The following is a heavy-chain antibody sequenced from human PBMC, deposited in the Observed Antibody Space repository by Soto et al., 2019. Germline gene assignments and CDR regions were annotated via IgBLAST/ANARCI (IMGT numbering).Heavy chain of an antibody. Sequence: QVQLVESGGGLVKPGGSLRLSCAASGFTFSDYYMSWIRQAPGKGLEWVSYISSSGSTIYYADSVKGRFTISRDNAKNSRNLQRNSRIAEETAVYYCARYLSSGDYDFWSGYWHYYGMDVWGQGTTVTVSS. J-gene: IGHJ6*02. V-gene: IGHV3-11*04. CDR2: ISSSGSTI. D-gene: IGHD3-3*01. CDR1: GFTFSDYY. CDR3: ARYLSSGDYDFWSGYWHYYGMDV.